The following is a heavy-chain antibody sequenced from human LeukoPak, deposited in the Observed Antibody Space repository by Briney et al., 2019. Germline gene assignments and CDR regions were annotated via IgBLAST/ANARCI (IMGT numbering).Heavy chain of an antibody. CDR1: GGSISSYY. CDR2: IYYSGST. Sequence: SETLSLTCTVSGGSISSYYWSWIRQPPGKGLEWIGYIYYSGSTNYNPSLKSRVTMSVVTSKNQFSLKVTSVTAADTATYFCAREREGYFDLWGRGTLVTASS. CDR3: AREREGYFDL. V-gene: IGHV4-59*12. J-gene: IGHJ2*01.